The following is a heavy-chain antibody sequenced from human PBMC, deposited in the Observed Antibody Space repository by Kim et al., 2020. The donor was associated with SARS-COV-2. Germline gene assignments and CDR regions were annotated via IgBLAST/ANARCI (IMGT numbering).Heavy chain of an antibody. CDR1: GYSITRGYY. D-gene: IGHD6-13*01. J-gene: IGHJ5*02. CDR2: IHHSGGT. Sequence: SETLSLTCTVSGYSITRGYYWCWSRQPPGKGVEWIGTIHHSGGTYYNPSLKSRVTVLVDTSKNQLSLNLISVTAADTAVYYCAWYGYWFEPWGQGTLVTVSS. CDR3: AWYGYWFEP. V-gene: IGHV4-38-2*02.